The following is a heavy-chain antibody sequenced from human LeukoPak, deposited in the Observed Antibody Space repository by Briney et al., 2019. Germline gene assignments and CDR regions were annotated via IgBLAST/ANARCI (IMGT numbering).Heavy chain of an antibody. V-gene: IGHV3-30*03. CDR1: GFTFSSYG. D-gene: IGHD3-22*01. CDR3: ARGGRGSAAVVAPRSFDI. Sequence: GGSLRLSCAASGFTFSSYGMHWVRQAPGKGLEWVAVISYDGGNQLYADSVKGRFTISRDISKNTLCLQMNSLRAEDSALYYCARGGRGSAAVVAPRSFDIWGQGTMVTVSS. CDR2: ISYDGGNQ. J-gene: IGHJ3*02.